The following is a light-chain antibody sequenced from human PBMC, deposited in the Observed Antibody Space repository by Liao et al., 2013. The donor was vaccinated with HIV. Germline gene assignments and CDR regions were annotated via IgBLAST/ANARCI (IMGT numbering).Light chain of an antibody. CDR2: YDS. CDR3: QTWDNNTAL. J-gene: IGLJ3*02. V-gene: IGLV3-21*01. Sequence: SYELTQPPSVSVAPGKTARITCGGDNIGSHSVHWYQQKPGQAPVLVISYDSDRPSGIPERFSGSNSGNTATLTISGTQAMDEADYFCQTWDNNTALFGGGTKLTVL. CDR1: NIGSHS.